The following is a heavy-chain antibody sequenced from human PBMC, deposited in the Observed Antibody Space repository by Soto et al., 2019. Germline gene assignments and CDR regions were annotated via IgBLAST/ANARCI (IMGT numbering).Heavy chain of an antibody. D-gene: IGHD3-3*01. CDR2: IYWNDDK. CDR3: ARRPRYDFWSGSLDY. CDR1: GFSLSTSGVG. V-gene: IGHV2-5*01. Sequence: QITLKESGPTLVKPTQTLTLTCTFSGFSLSTSGVGVGWIRQPPGKALEWLALIYWNDDKRYSPSLKSRLTITKDNSKNQVVLTMTNMDPVDTATYYCARRPRYDFWSGSLDYWGQGTLVTVSS. J-gene: IGHJ4*02.